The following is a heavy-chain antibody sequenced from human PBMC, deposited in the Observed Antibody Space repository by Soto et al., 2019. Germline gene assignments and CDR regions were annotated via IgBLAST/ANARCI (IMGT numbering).Heavy chain of an antibody. J-gene: IGHJ6*02. V-gene: IGHV5-51*01. CDR3: ARPTDYHYGMQV. CDR2: IYPHDSDT. D-gene: IGHD4-17*01. Sequence: GESLKISCKGSGYNFHTYWIAWVRQMPGKGLEWMGFIYPHDSDTRYSPSFRGQVTISADKSINTAYLQWTSLKASDTAIYFCARPTDYHYGMQVWGQGTTVTVS. CDR1: GYNFHTYW.